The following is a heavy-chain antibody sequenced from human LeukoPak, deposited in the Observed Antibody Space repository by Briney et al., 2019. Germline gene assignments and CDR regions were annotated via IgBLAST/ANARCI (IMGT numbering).Heavy chain of an antibody. CDR1: GGSISSYY. CDR2: IYYSGST. J-gene: IGHJ4*02. D-gene: IGHD1-26*01. CDR3: ARGRGGSYYSFDY. Sequence: SETLSLTCTVSGGSISSYYWSWIRQPPGKGLEWIGYIYYSGSTNYNPSLKSRVTISVDTSKNRFSLKLSSVTAADTAVYYCARGRGGSYYSFDYSGQGTLVTVSS. V-gene: IGHV4-59*01.